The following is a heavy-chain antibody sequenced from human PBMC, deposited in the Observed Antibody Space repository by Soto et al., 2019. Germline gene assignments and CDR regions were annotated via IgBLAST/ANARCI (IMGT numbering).Heavy chain of an antibody. CDR1: GFTFSTSA. J-gene: IGHJ5*02. D-gene: IGHD2-2*01. Sequence: GGSLRLSCAASGFTFSTSAMSWVRQAPGKGLERVSTIIGSGGITFYADSVKGRFTISRDNSKNTLYLQMNSLRAEDTAVYYCAKRISSTKLSAFDPWGQGTLVTVSS. CDR3: AKRISSTKLSAFDP. CDR2: IIGSGGIT. V-gene: IGHV3-23*01.